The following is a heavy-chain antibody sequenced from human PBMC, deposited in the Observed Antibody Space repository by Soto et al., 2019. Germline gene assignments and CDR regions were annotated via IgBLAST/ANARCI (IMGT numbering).Heavy chain of an antibody. D-gene: IGHD5-18*01. Sequence: QVQLQVSGPGLVKPSETLSLTCTVSGASIKGYYWAWIRQPAGEGLEWIGGVFASGTTHCNSALRNRITMAVDTSRNQFSLEMRSMTAADTAMYYCGTYSDTYLNWLDPRAQGILVTVSS. V-gene: IGHV4-4*07. CDR2: VFASGTT. CDR3: GTYSDTYLNWLDP. CDR1: GASIKGYY. J-gene: IGHJ5*02.